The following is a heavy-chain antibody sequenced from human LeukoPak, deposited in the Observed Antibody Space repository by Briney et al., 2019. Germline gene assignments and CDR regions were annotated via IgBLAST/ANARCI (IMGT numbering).Heavy chain of an antibody. J-gene: IGHJ5*02. D-gene: IGHD3-9*01. CDR3: ATSPGNKYDILTGYYGPNWFDP. CDR1: GGSISSSSYY. V-gene: IGHV4-39*01. Sequence: SETLSLTCTVSGGSISSSSYYWGWIRQPPGKGLEWIGSIYCSGSTYYNPSLKSRVTISVDTSKNQFSLKLSSVTAADTAVYYCATSPGNKYDILTGYYGPNWFDPWGQGTLVTVSS. CDR2: IYCSGST.